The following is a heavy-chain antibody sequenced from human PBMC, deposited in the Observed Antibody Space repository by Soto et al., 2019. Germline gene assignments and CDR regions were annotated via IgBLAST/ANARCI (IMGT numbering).Heavy chain of an antibody. Sequence: QVQLQESAPGLVKPSETLSLTCTVSVGSVSSRIYYWSWIRQPPGQGLEWIGYLYYSGSTNYNHSLKSRVTTSADASKNQFSLKLSSVTAADTAVYYCARGWLPSPNLRFDPWGQGILVTVSS. J-gene: IGHJ5*02. CDR1: VGSVSSRIYY. D-gene: IGHD3-22*01. CDR2: LYYSGST. V-gene: IGHV4-61*01. CDR3: ARGWLPSPNLRFDP.